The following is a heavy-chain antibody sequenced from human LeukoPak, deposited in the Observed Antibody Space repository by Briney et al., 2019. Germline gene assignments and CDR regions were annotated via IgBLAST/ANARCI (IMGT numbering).Heavy chain of an antibody. D-gene: IGHD3-22*01. CDR3: ATRPARGSGPYYPYFDY. CDR1: GGSISSRSYY. Sequence: SETLSLTCSVSGGSISSRSYYWGWVRQPPGKGLEWIGSTYYTGSTYYNPSLRSRVSISGDTSKNQVSLKVNSVTAADTAVYYCATRPARGSGPYYPYFDYWGQGTLVTVSS. V-gene: IGHV4-39*07. CDR2: TYYTGST. J-gene: IGHJ4*02.